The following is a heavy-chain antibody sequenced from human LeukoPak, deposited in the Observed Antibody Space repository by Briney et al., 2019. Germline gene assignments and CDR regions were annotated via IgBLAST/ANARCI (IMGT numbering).Heavy chain of an antibody. CDR2: IYYSGST. V-gene: IGHV4-31*03. Sequence: SETLSLTCTVSGGSISSGDYYWSWIRQHPGKGLEWIGYIYYSGSTYYNPSLKSRVTISVDTSKNQFSLKLSSVTAADTAVYYCARGRWLVDTAMGPYFDYWGQGTLVTVSS. CDR1: GGSISSGDYY. J-gene: IGHJ4*02. D-gene: IGHD5-18*01. CDR3: ARGRWLVDTAMGPYFDY.